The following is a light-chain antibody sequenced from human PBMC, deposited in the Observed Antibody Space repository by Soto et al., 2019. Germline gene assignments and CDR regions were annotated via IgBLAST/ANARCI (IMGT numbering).Light chain of an antibody. CDR3: QQYYSTPRT. V-gene: IGKV4-1*01. CDR2: WAS. CDR1: QNLLYSSNNKNY. Sequence: DIVMTQSPNSMAVSLGERATINCKSSQNLLYSSNNKNYFAWYQQKPGQPPKLLIYWASTRESGVPDRFSGSGSGTDFTLTISSLQAEDVAVYYCQQYYSTPRTFGQGTKVDIK. J-gene: IGKJ1*01.